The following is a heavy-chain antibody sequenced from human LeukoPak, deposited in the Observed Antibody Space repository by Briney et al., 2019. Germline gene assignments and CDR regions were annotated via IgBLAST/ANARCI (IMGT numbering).Heavy chain of an antibody. V-gene: IGHV3-9*03. J-gene: IGHJ4*02. CDR1: GFTFSNYG. Sequence: GGSLRLSCAASGFTFSNYGMSWVRQAPGKGLEWVSGISWNSGTIVYADSVKGRFTISRDNAKNSLYLQMNSLRAEDMALYYCAKDVGTNVEYYFDYWGQGTLVTVSS. CDR3: AKDVGTNVEYYFDY. D-gene: IGHD2-2*01. CDR2: ISWNSGTI.